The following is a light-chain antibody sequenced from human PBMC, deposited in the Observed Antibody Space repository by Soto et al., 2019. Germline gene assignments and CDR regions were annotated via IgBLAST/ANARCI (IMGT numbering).Light chain of an antibody. CDR3: QQYNNWPLT. V-gene: IGKV3-15*01. CDR2: GAS. Sequence: IVMTQSPATLSVSPCEIGTLSCRASQSVSSNLAWYQQKPGQAPRLLIYGASSRATGIPVRFSGSGSGTEFTLTISSLQSEDFAVYYCQQYNNWPLTFGQGTRLEIK. J-gene: IGKJ5*01. CDR1: QSVSSN.